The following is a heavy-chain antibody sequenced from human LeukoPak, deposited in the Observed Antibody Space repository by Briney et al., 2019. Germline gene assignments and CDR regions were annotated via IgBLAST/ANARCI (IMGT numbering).Heavy chain of an antibody. CDR1: GDSVSINSAA. Sequence: SQTLSLTCAISGDSVSINSAAWNWIRQSPSRGLEWVGRTYQRSKWYNDYAVSVKSRITINPDISKNQFSLQLNSVTPEDTAVYYCARSPSPYSSGWYFDYWGQGTLVTVSS. V-gene: IGHV6-1*01. D-gene: IGHD6-19*01. CDR3: ARSPSPYSSGWYFDY. J-gene: IGHJ4*02. CDR2: TYQRSKWYN.